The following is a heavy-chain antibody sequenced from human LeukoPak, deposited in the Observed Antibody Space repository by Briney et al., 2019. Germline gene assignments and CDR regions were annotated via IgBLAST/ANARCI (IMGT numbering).Heavy chain of an antibody. J-gene: IGHJ4*02. V-gene: IGHV4-59*01. CDR3: ARDRRGVGAAPFDY. CDR2: IYYSGST. D-gene: IGHD1-26*01. CDR1: GGSISSYY. Sequence: SETLSLTCTVSGGSISSYYWSWIRQPPGKGLEWIGYIYYSGSTNYNPALKSRVTISVDTSKNQFSLKLSSVTAADTAVYYCARDRRGVGAAPFDYWGQGTLVTVSS.